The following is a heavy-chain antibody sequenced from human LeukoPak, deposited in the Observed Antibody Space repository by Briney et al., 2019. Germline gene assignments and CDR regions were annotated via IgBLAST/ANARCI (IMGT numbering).Heavy chain of an antibody. CDR2: INHSGST. Sequence: PSETLSLTCAVYGGSFSGYYWSSIRQPPGKGLEWIGEINHSGSTNYNPSLKSRVTISVDTSKNQFSLKLSSVTAADTAVYYCARGTNYYYIDVWGKGTTVTVSS. D-gene: IGHD1-7*01. CDR3: ARGTNYYYIDV. V-gene: IGHV4-34*01. J-gene: IGHJ6*03. CDR1: GGSFSGYY.